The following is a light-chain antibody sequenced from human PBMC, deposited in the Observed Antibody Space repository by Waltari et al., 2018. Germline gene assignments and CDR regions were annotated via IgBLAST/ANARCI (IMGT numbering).Light chain of an antibody. J-gene: IGKJ3*01. CDR2: GAS. Sequence: DIVLTQSPGTLSLSPGERGTLSCRASQRVNSNYLAWYQHKPGQAPRLLIHGASSRATGIPDRFSGSGSGTDFTLTISRLEPEDFAVYYCQYYGSSASFGPGTKVDI. V-gene: IGKV3-20*01. CDR3: QYYGSSAS. CDR1: QRVNSNY.